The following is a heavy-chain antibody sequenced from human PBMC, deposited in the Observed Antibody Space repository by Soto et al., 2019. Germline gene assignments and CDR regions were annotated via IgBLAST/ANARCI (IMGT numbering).Heavy chain of an antibody. CDR3: SRGILV. J-gene: IGHJ4*02. CDR2: ISYGGST. Sequence: QVQLQESGPGLVKPSQTLSLTCTVSGGSINSGSYCWSWIRQHPGKGLDWIGCISYGGSTSYNPSLKSRVTISVDTSKNQFSLKLTSVTGADTAVYYCSRGILVWGQGALITVSS. D-gene: IGHD5-18*01. V-gene: IGHV4-31*03. CDR1: GGSINSGSYC.